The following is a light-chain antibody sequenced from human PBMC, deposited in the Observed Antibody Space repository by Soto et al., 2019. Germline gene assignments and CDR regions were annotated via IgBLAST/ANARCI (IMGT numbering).Light chain of an antibody. CDR1: QSLLYTSNNKNY. J-gene: IGKJ1*01. CDR2: WAS. CDR3: QQYYSTPRT. Sequence: DILRTHSPDSLAVSLGARATINCKSSQSLLYTSNNKNYLAWYQQKPGQPPKLLIYWASTRESGVPDRFSGSGSGTDFTLTISSLQAEDVAVYYCQQYYSTPRTFGQRTKVDIK. V-gene: IGKV4-1*01.